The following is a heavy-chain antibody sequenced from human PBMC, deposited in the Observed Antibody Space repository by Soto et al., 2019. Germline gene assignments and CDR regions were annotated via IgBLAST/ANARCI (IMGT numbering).Heavy chain of an antibody. CDR2: IKTNIDGGRI. Sequence: EVQLVESGGGLVKPGRSLRLSCTAAGFTFGGYPMTWVRQAPGKGLEWVGRIKTNIDGGRIDYAAPVKGRFTISRDDSKNTLYLQMNSLKTEDTGVYYCTTNSVTDFYYYGMEVWGLGTTVTVSS. CDR1: GFTFGGYP. V-gene: IGHV3-15*01. CDR3: TTNSVTDFYYYGMEV. J-gene: IGHJ6*02.